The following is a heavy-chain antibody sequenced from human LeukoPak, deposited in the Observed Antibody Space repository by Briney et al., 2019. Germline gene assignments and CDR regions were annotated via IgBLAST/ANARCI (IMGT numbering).Heavy chain of an antibody. D-gene: IGHD3-10*01. V-gene: IGHV3-23*01. J-gene: IGHJ5*02. CDR2: ISGSGGST. CDR3: AKDRVVRGVTPNWFDP. CDR1: GFTFSSYA. Sequence: GGSLRLSCAASGFTFSSYAMSWDRQAPGKGLEWVSAISGSGGSTYYADSVKGRFTISRDNSKNTLYLQMNSLRAEDTAVYYCAKDRVVRGVTPNWFDPWGQGTLVTVSS.